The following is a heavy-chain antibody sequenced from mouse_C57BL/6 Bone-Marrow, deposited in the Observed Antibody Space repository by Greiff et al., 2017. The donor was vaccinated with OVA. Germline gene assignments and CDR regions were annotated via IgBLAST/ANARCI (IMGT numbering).Heavy chain of an antibody. CDR2: IYPGDGDT. J-gene: IGHJ1*03. CDR3: ARWGNYVHWYFDV. V-gene: IGHV1-80*01. CDR1: GYAFSSYW. Sequence: VQLQQSGAELVKPGASVKISCKASGYAFSSYWMNWVKQRPGKGLEWIGQIYPGDGDTNYNGKFKGKATLTAVKSSSTAYMQLSSLTSEDSAVYFCARWGNYVHWYFDVWGTGTTVTVSS. D-gene: IGHD2-1*01.